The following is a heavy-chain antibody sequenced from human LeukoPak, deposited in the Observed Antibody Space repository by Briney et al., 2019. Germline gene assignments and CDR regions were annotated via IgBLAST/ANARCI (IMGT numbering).Heavy chain of an antibody. Sequence: GGSLRLSCAASGFTFSGSAMHWVRQASGKGLEWVGRNRSKANSYATAYAASVKGRFTISRDDSKNTAYLQMNSLKTEDTAVYYCTGETYGDYVRTGYYYYMDVWGKGTTVTVSS. CDR2: NRSKANSYAT. CDR1: GFTFSGSA. D-gene: IGHD4-17*01. J-gene: IGHJ6*03. CDR3: TGETYGDYVRTGYYYYMDV. V-gene: IGHV3-73*01.